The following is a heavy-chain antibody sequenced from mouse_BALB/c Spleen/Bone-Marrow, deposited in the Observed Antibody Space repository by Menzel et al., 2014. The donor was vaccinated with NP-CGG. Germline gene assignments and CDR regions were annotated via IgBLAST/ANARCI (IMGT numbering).Heavy chain of an antibody. Sequence: QVQLQQSGPELAKPGASVKMSCKASGYTFTSYWMHWIKQRPGQGLEWIGYITPSTGYIEYNQKFKDKATLTADKSSSTAYMQLSSLTSEDSAVYYCARPRFAYWGQATLVNISA. CDR2: ITPSTGYI. CDR1: GYTFTSYW. J-gene: IGHJ3*01. V-gene: IGHV1-7*01. CDR3: ARPRFAY.